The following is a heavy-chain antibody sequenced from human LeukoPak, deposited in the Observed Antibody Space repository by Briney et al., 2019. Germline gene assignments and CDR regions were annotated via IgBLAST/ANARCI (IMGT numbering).Heavy chain of an antibody. CDR3: AKGSSGYPYYFDY. D-gene: IGHD3-22*01. Sequence: GGSLRLSCAASGFTFSSYAMSWVRQAPGKGLEWVSAISGSGGSTYYADSVKGQFTISRDNSKNTLYLQMNSLRAEDTAIYYCAKGSSGYPYYFDYWGQGTLVTVSS. CDR2: ISGSGGST. J-gene: IGHJ4*02. V-gene: IGHV3-23*01. CDR1: GFTFSSYA.